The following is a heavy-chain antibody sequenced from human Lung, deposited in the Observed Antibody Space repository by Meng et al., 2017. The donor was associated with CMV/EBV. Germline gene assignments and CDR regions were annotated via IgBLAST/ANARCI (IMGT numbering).Heavy chain of an antibody. Sequence: YGGSFSGYYWSWIRQPPGKGLEWIGEINHSGSTNYNQSLKSRVTISVDTSKNQFSLKLSSVTAADTAVYYCARDIVVVPAATHFDYWGQGTLVTVSS. CDR1: GGSFSGYY. J-gene: IGHJ4*02. D-gene: IGHD2-2*01. CDR3: ARDIVVVPAATHFDY. V-gene: IGHV4-34*01. CDR2: INHSGST.